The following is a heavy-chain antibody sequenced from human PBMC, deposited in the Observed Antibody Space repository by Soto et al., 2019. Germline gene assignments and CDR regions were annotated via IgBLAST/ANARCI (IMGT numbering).Heavy chain of an antibody. V-gene: IGHV3-48*02. D-gene: IGHD6-19*01. CDR2: ISSSRGTI. CDR1: GFTFSSYS. Sequence: EVKLVESGGGLVQPGGSLRLSCAASGFTFSSYSMNWVRHAPGKGLEWVSYISSSRGTIHYADSVKGRFTISRDDARDLLFLQMTSLRDEDTAVYYCARDLPNSAWAYYFDYWGQGTLVTVSS. J-gene: IGHJ4*02. CDR3: ARDLPNSAWAYYFDY.